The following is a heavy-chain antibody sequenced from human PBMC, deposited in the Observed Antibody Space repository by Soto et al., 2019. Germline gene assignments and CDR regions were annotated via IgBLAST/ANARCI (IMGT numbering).Heavy chain of an antibody. Sequence: EVQLLESGGGLVQPGGSLRLSCAASGFTFSSYAMSWVRQAPGKGLEWVSAISGSGGSTYYADSVKGRFTISRDNSKNTLYRQMNSLRAEDRAVYYCAPHWGGFQHSKFAYGGQGPRVPVSS. V-gene: IGHV3-23*01. CDR3: APHWGGFQHSKFAY. J-gene: IGHJ4*02. CDR2: ISGSGGST. CDR1: GFTFSSYA. D-gene: IGHD7-27*01.